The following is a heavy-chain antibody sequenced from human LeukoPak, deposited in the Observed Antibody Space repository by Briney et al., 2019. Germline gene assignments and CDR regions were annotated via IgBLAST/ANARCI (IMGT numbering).Heavy chain of an antibody. CDR3: ARAAVPAAMIYYYYGMDV. J-gene: IGHJ6*02. CDR1: GFTFSSYW. CDR2: IKQDGSEK. Sequence: GGSLRLSCAASGFTFSSYWMSWVRQAPGKGLEWVANIKQDGSEKYYVDSVKGRFTISRGNAKNSLYLQMNSLRAEDTAVYYCARAAVPAAMIYYYYGMDVWGQGTTVTVSS. V-gene: IGHV3-7*01. D-gene: IGHD2-2*01.